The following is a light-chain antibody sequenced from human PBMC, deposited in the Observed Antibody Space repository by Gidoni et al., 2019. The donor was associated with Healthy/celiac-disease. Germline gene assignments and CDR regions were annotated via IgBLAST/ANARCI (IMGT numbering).Light chain of an antibody. CDR2: AAS. CDR1: QSISSY. CDR3: QQSYSTPRT. J-gene: IGKJ2*01. V-gene: IGKV1-39*01. Sequence: DIQMTQSPSSLSASVGDRVTITCRASQSISSYLNWYQQKPGQAPKLLIYAASSLQSGVPSRFSGSGSWTDFTLTISSLQPEDFATYYCQQSYSTPRTFGQGTKLEIK.